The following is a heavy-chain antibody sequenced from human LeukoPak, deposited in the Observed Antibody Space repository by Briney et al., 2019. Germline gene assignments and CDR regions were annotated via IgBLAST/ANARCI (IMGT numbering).Heavy chain of an antibody. J-gene: IGHJ4*02. V-gene: IGHV4-34*01. CDR2: INHSGST. CDR3: ARRRAGNILTGYYMTTPFDY. CDR1: GGSFSGYY. Sequence: SETLSLTCAVYGGSFSGYYWSWIRQPPGKGLEWIGEINHSGSTNYNPSLKSRVTISVDTSKNQFSLTLSSVTAADTAVYYCARRRAGNILTGYYMTTPFDYWGQGTLVTVSS. D-gene: IGHD3-9*01.